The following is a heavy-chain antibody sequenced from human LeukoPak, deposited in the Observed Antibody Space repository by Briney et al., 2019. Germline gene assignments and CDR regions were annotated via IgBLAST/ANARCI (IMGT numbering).Heavy chain of an antibody. J-gene: IGHJ4*02. V-gene: IGHV4-34*01. D-gene: IGHD5-18*01. CDR3: ARGSRFGYSSRALDY. Sequence: SETLSLTCAVYGGSFSGYYWSWIRQPPGKGLEWIGEINHSGSTNYNPSLKSRVTISVDTSKNQFSLKLSSVTAADTAVYYCARGSRFGYSSRALDYWGQGTLVTVSS. CDR2: INHSGST. CDR1: GGSFSGYY.